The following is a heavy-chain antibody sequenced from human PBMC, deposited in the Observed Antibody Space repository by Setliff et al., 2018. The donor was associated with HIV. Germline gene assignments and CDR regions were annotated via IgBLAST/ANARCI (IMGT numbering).Heavy chain of an antibody. CDR1: GSSLTELS. J-gene: IGHJ4*02. CDR2: FDPEDGPDDGQT. V-gene: IGHV1-24*01. CDR3: ATVGPTGAYFHD. D-gene: IGHD1-26*01. Sequence: ASVKVSCKVSGSSLTELSIHWVRQTPGKGLQWMGGFDPEDGPDDGQTIYARKFQGRITMTEDTSTDTAYMVLARLTSEDTAVYFCATVGPTGAYFHDWGQGALVTVSS.